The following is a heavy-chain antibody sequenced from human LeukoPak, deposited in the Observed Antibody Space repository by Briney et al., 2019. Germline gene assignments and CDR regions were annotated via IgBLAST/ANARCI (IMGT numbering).Heavy chain of an antibody. CDR1: GFTFSSYW. CDR2: IKQDGSEK. J-gene: IGHJ6*02. V-gene: IGHV3-7*04. Sequence: GGSLRLSCAASGFTFSSYWMSWVRQAPEKGLEWVANIKQDGSEKYYVDSVKGRFTISRDNAKNSLYLQMNSLRAEDTAVYYCARGVPAAMYGFYYYGMDVWGQGTTVTVSS. D-gene: IGHD2-2*01. CDR3: ARGVPAAMYGFYYYGMDV.